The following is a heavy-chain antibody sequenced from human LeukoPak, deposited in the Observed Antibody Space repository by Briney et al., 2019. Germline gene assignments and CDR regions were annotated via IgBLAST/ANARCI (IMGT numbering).Heavy chain of an antibody. V-gene: IGHV4-59*01. CDR2: IYYSGST. D-gene: IGHD3-10*01. CDR1: GGSISSYY. Sequence: PSETLSPTCTVSGGSISSYYWSWIRQPPGKGLEWIGYIYYSGSTNYNPSLKSRVTISVDTSKNQFSLKLSFVTAADTAVYYCASVMVRGVIEGPYGMDVWGQGTTVTVSS. J-gene: IGHJ6*02. CDR3: ASVMVRGVIEGPYGMDV.